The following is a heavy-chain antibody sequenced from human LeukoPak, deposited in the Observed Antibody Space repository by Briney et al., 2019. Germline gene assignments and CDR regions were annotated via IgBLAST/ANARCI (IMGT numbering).Heavy chain of an antibody. V-gene: IGHV4-31*03. CDR2: VHYSGST. J-gene: IGHJ4*02. D-gene: IGHD2-2*02. CDR3: ARDRFEDLVYYYFDF. CDR1: GGSFSSGGYY. Sequence: PSETLSLTCTVSGGSFSSGGYYGNWSRQHPGKVLEWIGYVHYSGSTYYNPSLKNRVAISMDTSKNQFSLKLSSVTAADTAVYYCARDRFEDLVYYYFDFWGQGALVTVSS.